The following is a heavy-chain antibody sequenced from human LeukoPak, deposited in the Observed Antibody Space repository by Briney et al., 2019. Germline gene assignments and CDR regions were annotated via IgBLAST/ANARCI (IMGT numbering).Heavy chain of an antibody. Sequence: ASVKVSCKVSGYTLTELSMHGVGQAPGKGREWMGGFDPEDGETIYAQKFQGRVTMTEDTSTDTAYMELSSLRSEDTAVYYCATNIVGATGMGYFDYWGQGTLVTVSS. D-gene: IGHD1-26*01. V-gene: IGHV1-24*01. CDR2: FDPEDGET. J-gene: IGHJ4*02. CDR1: GYTLTELS. CDR3: ATNIVGATGMGYFDY.